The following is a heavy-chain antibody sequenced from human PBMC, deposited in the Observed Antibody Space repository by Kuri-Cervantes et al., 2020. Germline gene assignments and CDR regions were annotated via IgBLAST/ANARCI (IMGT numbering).Heavy chain of an antibody. CDR2: IKQDGSEK. CDR1: GFTFSSYW. V-gene: IGHV3-7*01. CDR3: ASTPGVYYYDSSGYYMKDY. J-gene: IGHJ4*02. Sequence: GGSLRLSCAASGFTFSSYWMSWVRQAPGKGLEWVANIKQDGSEKYYVDSVKGRFTISRDNAKNSLYLQMNSLRAEDMAVYYCASTPGVYYYDSSGYYMKDYWGQGTLVTVSS. D-gene: IGHD3-22*01.